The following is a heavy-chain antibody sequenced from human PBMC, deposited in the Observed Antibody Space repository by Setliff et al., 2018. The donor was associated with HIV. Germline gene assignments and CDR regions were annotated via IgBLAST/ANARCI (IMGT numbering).Heavy chain of an antibody. CDR1: GGSIRSHY. V-gene: IGHV4-59*11. D-gene: IGHD3-3*01. J-gene: IGHJ4*02. CDR3: ARDVAPPLAGDVWSGNGL. Sequence: SETLSLTCSVSGGSIRSHYWSWIRQAPGKGLQWIGNVYYRAKTGATTDHNPSLRCRISISLDVSKNQLSLRLRSVTAADTAIYYCARDVAPPLAGDVWSGNGLWGQGTQVTVSS. CDR2: VYYRAKTGATT.